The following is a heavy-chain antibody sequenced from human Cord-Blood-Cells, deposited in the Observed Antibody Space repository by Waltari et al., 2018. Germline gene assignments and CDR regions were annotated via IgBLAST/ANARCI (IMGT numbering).Heavy chain of an antibody. V-gene: IGHV1-24*01. J-gene: IGHJ4*02. CDR2: LRPEDRET. CDR1: GYTLTELS. CDR3: ATGGIVDN. D-gene: IGHD1-26*01. Sequence: QVQLLQSGAEVKQPGAAVKVSCKVSGYTLTELSMDWVRQAPEKGLECMGGLRPEDRETSYAQQFQGRVTMTEDTSTDTAYMELSSLRSEDTAVYYCATGGIVDNWGQGTLVTVSS.